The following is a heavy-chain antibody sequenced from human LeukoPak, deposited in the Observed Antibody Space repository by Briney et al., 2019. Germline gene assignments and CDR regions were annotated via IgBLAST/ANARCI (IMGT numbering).Heavy chain of an antibody. CDR1: GFTVSSDD. CDR2: IYTAGTT. V-gene: IGHV3-53*01. D-gene: IGHD1-26*01. CDR3: SKVWGSYATGYFDY. J-gene: IGHJ4*02. Sequence: GGSLRLSCAASGFTVSSDDMSWGRQAPGKGLEWVSVIYTAGTTYYADSVKGRFTISRDNSKNTLFLQMNSLRAEDTAVYYCSKVWGSYATGYFDYWGQGTLVAVSS.